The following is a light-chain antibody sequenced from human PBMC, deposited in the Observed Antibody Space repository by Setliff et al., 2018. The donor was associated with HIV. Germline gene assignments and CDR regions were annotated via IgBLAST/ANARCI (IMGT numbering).Light chain of an antibody. V-gene: IGLV2-23*02. CDR2: EVN. J-gene: IGLJ1*01. CDR3: CSYAGSSTYV. CDR1: SSDVGSYNL. Sequence: QSALTQPASVSGSPGQPITMSCTGTSSDVGSYNLVSWYQQHPGKAPKLMLYEVNKRPSGVSNRFSGSKSGNTASLTISGLQAEDEADYYCCSYAGSSTYVFGTGTKVTVL.